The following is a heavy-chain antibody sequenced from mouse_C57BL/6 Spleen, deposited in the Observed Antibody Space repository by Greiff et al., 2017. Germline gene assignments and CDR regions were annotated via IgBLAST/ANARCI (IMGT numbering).Heavy chain of an antibody. CDR1: GYTFTSYW. Sequence: VQLQQSGAELAKPGASVKLSCTASGYTFTSYWMHWVKQRPGQGLEWIGYINPSSGYTKYNQKFKDQARLTADKSSSTAFMQLSSLTYEDSAVYYCASPNYYDSSPFAYWGKGTLVTVSA. CDR3: ASPNYYDSSPFAY. V-gene: IGHV1-7*01. D-gene: IGHD1-1*01. CDR2: INPSSGYT. J-gene: IGHJ3*01.